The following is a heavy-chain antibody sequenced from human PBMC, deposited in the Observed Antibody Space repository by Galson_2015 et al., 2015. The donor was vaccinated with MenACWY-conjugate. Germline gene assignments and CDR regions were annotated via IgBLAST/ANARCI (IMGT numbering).Heavy chain of an antibody. Sequence: TLSLTCPVFGASIPSNYWSWFRQPPGKGLEWIAYIRDTGSLKDNPSLKSRVTMSADKSNNQFSLRLISVTAADTAVYYCARIPTWGSSCGYFDYWGQGILVAVSS. CDR1: GASIPSNY. CDR3: ARIPTWGSSCGYFDY. CDR2: IRDTGSL. J-gene: IGHJ4*02. V-gene: IGHV4-59*08. D-gene: IGHD2-21*01.